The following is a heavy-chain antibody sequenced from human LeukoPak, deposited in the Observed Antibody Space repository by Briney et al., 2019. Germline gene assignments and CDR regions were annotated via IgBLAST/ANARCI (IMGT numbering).Heavy chain of an antibody. CDR1: GFTFSSYG. Sequence: GGSLRLSCAASGFTFSSYGMHWVRQAPGQGLEWVAVIWFDGSNKYYADSVKGRFTVSRDNSKNTMDLQMNSLRAEDTAVYYCAREQYGSDDALDIWGQGTMVTVSS. J-gene: IGHJ3*02. D-gene: IGHD4-17*01. CDR3: AREQYGSDDALDI. CDR2: IWFDGSNK. V-gene: IGHV3-33*01.